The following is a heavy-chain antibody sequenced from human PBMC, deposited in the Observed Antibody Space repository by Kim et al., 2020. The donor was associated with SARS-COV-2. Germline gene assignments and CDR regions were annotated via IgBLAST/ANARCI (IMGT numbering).Heavy chain of an antibody. CDR3: ARDYSPDLIYGSGSINWFDP. CDR2: TYYRSKWYN. J-gene: IGHJ5*02. Sequence: SQTLSLTCAISGDSVSSNSAAWNWIRQSPSRGLEWLGRTYYRSKWYNDYAVSVKSRITINPDTSKNQFSLQLNSVTPEVTAVYYCARDYSPDLIYGSGSINWFDPWGQGTLVTVSS. D-gene: IGHD3-10*01. CDR1: GDSVSSNSAA. V-gene: IGHV6-1*01.